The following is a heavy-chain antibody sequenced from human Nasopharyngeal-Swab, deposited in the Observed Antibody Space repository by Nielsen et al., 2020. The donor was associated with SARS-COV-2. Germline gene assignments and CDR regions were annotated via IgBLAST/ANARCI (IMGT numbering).Heavy chain of an antibody. D-gene: IGHD1-1*01. CDR2: ISYDGSNK. V-gene: IGHV3-30*04. CDR3: AGKLEPYEEFDY. J-gene: IGHJ4*02. Sequence: GESLKISCAASGFTFRSYAMHWVRQAPGKGLAWVAVISYDGSNKYYADSVKGRFTISRDNSKNTLYLQMNSLRAEDTAVYYCAGKLEPYEEFDYWGQGTLVTVSS. CDR1: GFTFRSYA.